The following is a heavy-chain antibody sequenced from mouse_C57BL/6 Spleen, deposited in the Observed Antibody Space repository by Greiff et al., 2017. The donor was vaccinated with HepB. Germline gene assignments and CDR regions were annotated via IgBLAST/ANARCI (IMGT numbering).Heavy chain of an antibody. J-gene: IGHJ2*01. CDR1: GYTFTDYN. CDR3: VRVLNYYDYGGDFDY. Sequence: EVQLQQSGPELVKPGASVKMSCKASGYTFTDYNMHWVKQSHGKSLEWIGDINPNNGGTNYNQKFKGKARLTVNKSSSTAEMELHSLTSEYTAVYYCVRVLNYYDYGGDFDYWGQGTTLTVSS. D-gene: IGHD2-4*01. CDR2: INPNNGGT. V-gene: IGHV1-22*01.